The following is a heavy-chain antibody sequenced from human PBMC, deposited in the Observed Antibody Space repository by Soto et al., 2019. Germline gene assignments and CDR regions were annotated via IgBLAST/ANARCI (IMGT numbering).Heavy chain of an antibody. CDR1: GFPFSSYG. J-gene: IGHJ6*02. CDR3: VRENYYYGMDV. CDR2: ISYDGSNK. Sequence: GGSLRLSCAASGFPFSSYGMHWVRQAPGKGLEWVAVISYDGSNKYYADSVKGRFTISRDNSKNTVYLQVNSLRVEDTAMYYCVRENYYYGMDVWGQGTAVTVSS. V-gene: IGHV3-30*03.